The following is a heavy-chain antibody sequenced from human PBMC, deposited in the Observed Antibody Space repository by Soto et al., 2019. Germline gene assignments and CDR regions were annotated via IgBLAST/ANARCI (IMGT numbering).Heavy chain of an antibody. J-gene: IGHJ4*02. CDR2: SYYRGST. D-gene: IGHD3-3*01. V-gene: IGHV4-39*01. Sequence: QLQLQESGPGLVKPPESLSLTCTVSGGSISSRSHYWGWIRQSPGRHLEWIGSSYYRGSTHYNPSPKTRVTIPVDTAKNQSPRRVPSVTAADRAVYYWAAADVFGVVTPFFEYWGQGMLVTFSS. CDR3: AAADVFGVVTPFFEY. CDR1: GGSISSRSHY.